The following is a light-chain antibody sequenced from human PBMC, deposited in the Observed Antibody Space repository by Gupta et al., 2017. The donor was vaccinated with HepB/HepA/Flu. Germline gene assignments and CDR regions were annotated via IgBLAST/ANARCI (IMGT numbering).Light chain of an antibody. V-gene: IGLV1-44*01. J-gene: IGLJ2*01. Sequence: QSVLTQPPSVSGTPGQRVTISSSGSSSNIGSNTVNWYQQLPGTATKLLIYSNSHRPSGVSGRISGSKSGTTASLAISGLQSEDEAGYYCAAWDDSLNGVVFGGGSKLTVL. CDR1: SSNIGSNT. CDR2: SNS. CDR3: AAWDDSLNGVV.